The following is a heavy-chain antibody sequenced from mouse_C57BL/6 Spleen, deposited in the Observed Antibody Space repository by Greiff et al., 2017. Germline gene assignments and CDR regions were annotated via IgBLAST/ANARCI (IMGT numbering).Heavy chain of an antibody. CDR1: GYAFSSSW. D-gene: IGHD2-3*01. CDR3: AKGYYDGPWIAY. CDR2: IYPGDGDT. J-gene: IGHJ3*01. V-gene: IGHV1-82*01. Sequence: QVQLQQSGPELVKPGASVKISCKASGYAFSSSWMNWVKQRPGKGLEWIGRIYPGDGDTNYNGKFKGKATLTADKSSSTAYMQLSSLTSEDSAVYFCAKGYYDGPWIAYWGQGTLVTVSA.